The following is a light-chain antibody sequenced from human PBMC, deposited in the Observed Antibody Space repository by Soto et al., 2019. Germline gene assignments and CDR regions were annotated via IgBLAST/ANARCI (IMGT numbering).Light chain of an antibody. CDR2: DAS. Sequence: DIQMTQSPSSLSASVGDRVTITCQASQDIKNYLNWYQQKPGKAPNLLIYDASNFKIGVPSRFSGSGSVTHFTFTISSLQPEDIATYNFQHYVHLPPLSFGVGTKVEIK. CDR3: QHYVHLPPLS. J-gene: IGKJ4*01. CDR1: QDIKNY. V-gene: IGKV1-33*01.